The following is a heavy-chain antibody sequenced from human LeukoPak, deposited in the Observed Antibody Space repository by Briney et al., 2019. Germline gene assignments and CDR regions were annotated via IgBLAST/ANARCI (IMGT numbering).Heavy chain of an antibody. CDR3: AREGITMVRGVHYYYYGMDV. CDR2: INPNSGGT. J-gene: IGHJ6*02. D-gene: IGHD3-10*01. V-gene: IGHV1-2*02. Sequence: ASVKVSCKASGYTSTGYYMHWVRQAPGQGLEWMGWINPNSGGTNYAQKFQGRVTMTRDTSISTAYMELGRLRSDDTAVYYCAREGITMVRGVHYYYYGMDVWGQGTTVTVSS. CDR1: GYTSTGYY.